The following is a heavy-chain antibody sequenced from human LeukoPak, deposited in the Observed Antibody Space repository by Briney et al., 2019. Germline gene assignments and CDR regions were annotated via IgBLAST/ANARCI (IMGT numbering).Heavy chain of an antibody. CDR3: ARISSTVRGVITKFDY. D-gene: IGHD3-10*01. V-gene: IGHV4-34*01. CDR2: IHHSGST. Sequence: SETLSLTCAVYGGSFSGYYWSWIRQPPGKGLEWIGEIHHSGSTNYNPSLKSRVTISVDTSKNQFSLKLSSVTAADTAVYYCARISSTVRGVITKFDYWGQGTLVTVSS. CDR1: GGSFSGYY. J-gene: IGHJ4*02.